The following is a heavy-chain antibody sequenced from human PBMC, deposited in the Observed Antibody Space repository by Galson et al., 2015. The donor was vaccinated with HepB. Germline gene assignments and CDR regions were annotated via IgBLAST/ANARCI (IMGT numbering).Heavy chain of an antibody. J-gene: IGHJ6*02. CDR3: VREQWRASYYYYGMDV. CDR2: IKSDGSNR. CDR1: GFTFNSHW. D-gene: IGHD3-10*01. V-gene: IGHV3-74*01. Sequence: SLRLSCAASGFTFNSHWMHWVRQAPGKGLMWVSRIKSDGSNRSYADSVKGRFTISRDNTKNTLYLQMNSLRVEDTAVYYCVREQWRASYYYYGMDVWGQGTTVTVSS.